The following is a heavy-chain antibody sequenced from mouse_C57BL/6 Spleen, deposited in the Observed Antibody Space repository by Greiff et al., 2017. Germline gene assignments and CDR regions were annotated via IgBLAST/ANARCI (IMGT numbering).Heavy chain of an antibody. J-gene: IGHJ1*01. Sequence: QVHVKQPGAELVKPGASVKLSCKASGYTFTSYWMHWVKQRPGQGLEWIGMIHPNSGSTNYNEKFKSKATLTVDKSSSTAYMQLSSLTSEDSAVYYCARDYGSSFYWYFDVWGSGTTVTVSS. V-gene: IGHV1-64*01. CDR3: ARDYGSSFYWYFDV. CDR1: GYTFTSYW. D-gene: IGHD1-1*01. CDR2: IHPNSGST.